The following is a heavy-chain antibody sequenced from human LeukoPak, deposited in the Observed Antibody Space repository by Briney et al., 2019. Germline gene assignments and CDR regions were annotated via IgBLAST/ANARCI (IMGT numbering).Heavy chain of an antibody. CDR3: ARVTASGSHDY. Sequence: SQTLSLTCAIPGDSVSSGAWNWIRQSPSRGLEWLGRTNYRSKWYNDYAVSVSSRITISPDTSKNQFSLQLSSVTPEDTAIYYCARVTASGSHDYWGQGTLVTVSS. D-gene: IGHD3-10*01. J-gene: IGHJ4*02. V-gene: IGHV6-1*01. CDR2: TNYRSKWYN. CDR1: GDSVSSGA.